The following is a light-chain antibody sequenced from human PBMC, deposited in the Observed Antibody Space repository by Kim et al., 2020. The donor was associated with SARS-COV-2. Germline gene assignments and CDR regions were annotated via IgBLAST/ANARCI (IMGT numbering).Light chain of an antibody. V-gene: IGLV3-25*03. CDR1: TLPEKQ. CDR3: QSADGSGTYV. Sequence: SQGQTARFTCPGDTLPEKQTYWYQQKSGQAPLLVIYKDNERPSGIPGRFSGSSSGTTVTLTISGVQAEDDADYYCQSADGSGTYVFGTGTKVTVL. J-gene: IGLJ1*01. CDR2: KDN.